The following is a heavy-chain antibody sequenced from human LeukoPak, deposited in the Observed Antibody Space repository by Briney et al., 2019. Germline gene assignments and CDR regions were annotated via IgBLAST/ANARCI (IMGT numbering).Heavy chain of an antibody. D-gene: IGHD6-13*01. J-gene: IGHJ4*02. V-gene: IGHV3-53*01. CDR3: ASPGIAAAGNFDY. CDR2: IYSGGST. Sequence: GGSLRLSWAASGFTVSSNYMSWVRQAPGKGLEWVSVIYSGGSTYYADSVKGRFTISRDNSKNTLYLQMNSLRAEDTAVYYCASPGIAAAGNFDYWGQGTLVTVSS. CDR1: GFTVSSNY.